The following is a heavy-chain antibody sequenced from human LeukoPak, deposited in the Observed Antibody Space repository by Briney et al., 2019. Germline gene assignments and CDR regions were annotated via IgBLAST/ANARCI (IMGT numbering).Heavy chain of an antibody. CDR3: AKDDYYYYMDV. CDR2: ISHSTYTT. V-gene: IGHV3-23*01. CDR1: GFTFSSYA. J-gene: IGHJ6*03. Sequence: GGSLRLSCAASGFTFSSYAMSWVGKAPGQGLEWVSAISHSTYTTYYADSVKGRFTISRDNSKNTLYLQMNSLGAEDTAVYYCAKDDYYYYMDVWGKGTTVTVSS.